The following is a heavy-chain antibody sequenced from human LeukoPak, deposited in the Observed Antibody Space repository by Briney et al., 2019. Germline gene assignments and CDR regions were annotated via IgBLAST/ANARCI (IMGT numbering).Heavy chain of an antibody. CDR2: IYYSDNT. CDR1: GGSITGGGYY. J-gene: IGHJ4*02. CDR3: ARARGDSSRLDY. D-gene: IGHD4-17*01. Sequence: SETLSLTCTISGGSITGGGYYWSWIRQHPGKGLEWIGYIYYSDNTYYNPSLKSRVTISADTSKNQFTLKLNSVTAADTAVYYCARARGDSSRLDYWGQGTLVIVSS. V-gene: IGHV4-31*03.